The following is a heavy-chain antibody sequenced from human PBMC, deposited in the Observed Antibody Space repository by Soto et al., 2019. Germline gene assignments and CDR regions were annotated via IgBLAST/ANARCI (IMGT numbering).Heavy chain of an antibody. CDR1: GYSFTSYW. CDR2: IYPGDSDT. V-gene: IGHV5-51*01. CDR3: ESGDYRSSSYYYGMDV. Sequence: PGESLKISCKGSGYSFTSYWIGWVRQMPGKGLEWMGIIYPGDSDTRYSPSFQGQVTISADKSISTAYLQWSSLKASDTAMYYCESGDYRSSSYYYGMDVWGQGTTVTVSS. D-gene: IGHD6-6*01. J-gene: IGHJ6*02.